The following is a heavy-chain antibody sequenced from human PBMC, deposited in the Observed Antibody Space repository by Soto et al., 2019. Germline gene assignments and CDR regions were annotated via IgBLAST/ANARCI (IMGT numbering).Heavy chain of an antibody. J-gene: IGHJ3*02. CDR3: ARWGHPAVKAFDI. V-gene: IGHV4-59*02. Sequence: PSETLSLTCTVSGASVNDYHWNWVRQPLGKGLEWIGFIHYTGSRIFNPSLQSRVTMSVDVSQNQFSLRLTSVTAADTAIYYCARWGHPAVKAFDIWGQGTTVTVSS. CDR1: GASVNDYH. CDR2: IHYTGSR. D-gene: IGHD3-16*01.